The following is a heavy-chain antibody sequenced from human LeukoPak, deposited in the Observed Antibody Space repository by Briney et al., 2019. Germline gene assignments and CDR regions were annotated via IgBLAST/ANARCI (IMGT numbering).Heavy chain of an antibody. Sequence: SETLSLTCTVSGGSISSGSYYWSWIRQPAGKGLEWIGRIYTSGGTNYNPSLKSRVTISVDTSKNQFSLKLSSVTAADTAVYYCARGVAYFDYWGQGTLVTVSS. CDR3: ARGVAYFDY. CDR2: IYTSGGT. D-gene: IGHD5-12*01. V-gene: IGHV4-61*02. J-gene: IGHJ4*02. CDR1: GGSISSGSYY.